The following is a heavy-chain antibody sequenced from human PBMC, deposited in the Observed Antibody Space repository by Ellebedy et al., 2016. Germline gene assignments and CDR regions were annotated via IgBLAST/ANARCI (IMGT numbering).Heavy chain of an antibody. D-gene: IGHD3-3*01. CDR1: GGTFSSYA. J-gene: IGHJ6*02. CDR2: INPNSGDT. Sequence: ASVKVSCKASGGTFSSYAISWVRQAPGQGLEWMGWINPNSGDTNYAQDFQGWVTMTRDTSISTAYMELRSLRSDDTAMYYCARDRYNDFWSGYYPDYYYYGMDVWGQGTTVTVSS. V-gene: IGHV1-2*04. CDR3: ARDRYNDFWSGYYPDYYYYGMDV.